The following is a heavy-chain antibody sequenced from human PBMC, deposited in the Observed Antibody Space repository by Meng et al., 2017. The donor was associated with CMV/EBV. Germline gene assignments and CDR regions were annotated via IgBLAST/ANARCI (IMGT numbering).Heavy chain of an antibody. D-gene: IGHD3/OR15-3a*01. Sequence: SGPTLVKPTQTLTLTCTFSGFSLSTSGVGVGWIRQPPGKALEWLALIYWNDDKRYSPSLKSRLTITKDNSKNQVVLTMTNMDPVDTATYYCAHSWYGFGPNWFDPWGQGTLVTVSS. CDR3: AHSWYGFGPNWFDP. V-gene: IGHV2-5*01. J-gene: IGHJ5*02. CDR2: IYWNDDK. CDR1: GFSLSTSGVG.